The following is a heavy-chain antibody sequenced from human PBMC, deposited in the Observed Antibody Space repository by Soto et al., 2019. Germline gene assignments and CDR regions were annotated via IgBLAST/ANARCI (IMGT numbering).Heavy chain of an antibody. D-gene: IGHD3-10*01. CDR1: GFTFSSYA. J-gene: IGHJ6*02. V-gene: IGHV3-23*01. CDR2: ISGSGGST. Sequence: GGSLRLSCAASGFTFSSYAMSWVRQAPGKGLEWVSAISGSGGSTYYADSVKGRFTISRDNSKNTLYLQMNSLRAEDTAVYYCATRGGMVRGVAKYYYYGMDVWGQGTTVTVSS. CDR3: ATRGGMVRGVAKYYYYGMDV.